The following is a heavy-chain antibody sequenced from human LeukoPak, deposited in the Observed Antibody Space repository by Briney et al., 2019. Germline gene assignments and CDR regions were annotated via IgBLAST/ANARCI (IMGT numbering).Heavy chain of an antibody. V-gene: IGHV3-21*01. CDR2: ISSSSSYI. D-gene: IGHD5-24*01. Sequence: GGSLRLSCAASGFTFSSYSMNWVRQAPGKGLEWVSPISSSSSYIYYADSVKGRFTISRDNAKNSLYLQMNSLRAEDTAVYYCARVSVEMAIIIHRGFDYWGQGTLVTVSS. J-gene: IGHJ4*02. CDR1: GFTFSSYS. CDR3: ARVSVEMAIIIHRGFDY.